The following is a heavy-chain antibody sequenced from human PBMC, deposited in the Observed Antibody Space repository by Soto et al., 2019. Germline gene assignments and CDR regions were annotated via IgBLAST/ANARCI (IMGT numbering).Heavy chain of an antibody. CDR1: GFTFTSST. J-gene: IGHJ3*02. V-gene: IGHV1-58*02. CDR2: IVAGSGNT. D-gene: IGHD3-9*01. CDR3: AARTGLRYFDWNSAGYGLDI. Sequence: QMQLVQSGPEVKKPGTSVKVSCKASGFTFTSSTMQWVRLARGQRLEWIGWIVAGSGNTNYAQKWQAGVTRARERPPSTVYLARRDLGSEDTAVYYCAARTGLRYFDWNSAGYGLDIWRQGTMVTVSS.